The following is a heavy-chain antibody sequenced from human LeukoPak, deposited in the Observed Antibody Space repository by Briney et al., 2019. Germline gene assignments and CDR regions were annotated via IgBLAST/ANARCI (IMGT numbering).Heavy chain of an antibody. J-gene: IGHJ6*03. CDR2: ISGSGGST. CDR1: GFTFSSYA. V-gene: IGHV3-23*01. Sequence: GGSLRLSCAASGFTFSSYAMSWVRQAPGKGLEWVSAISGSGGSTYYADSVKGRFTIPRDNSKNTLYLQMNSLRAEDTAVYYCARANGSGSYYNVHYYYMDVWGKGTTVTISS. D-gene: IGHD3-10*01. CDR3: ARANGSGSYYNVHYYYMDV.